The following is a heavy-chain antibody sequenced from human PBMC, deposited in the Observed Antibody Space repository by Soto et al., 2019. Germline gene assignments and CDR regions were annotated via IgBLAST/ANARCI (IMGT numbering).Heavy chain of an antibody. CDR3: ARIGLKHDVWSGKISPVVTD. CDR2: IIPTFGTA. D-gene: IGHD3-3*01. J-gene: IGHJ4*01. CDR1: GGTFSSYA. V-gene: IGHV1-69*06. Sequence: SVNVSCKAAGGTFSSYAISWVRQAPGQGLEWMGGIIPTFGTANYAQKFQGRVTITADKSTSTAYMELSSLRSEDTAVYYCARIGLKHDVWSGKISPVVTDWGHGTRVTV.